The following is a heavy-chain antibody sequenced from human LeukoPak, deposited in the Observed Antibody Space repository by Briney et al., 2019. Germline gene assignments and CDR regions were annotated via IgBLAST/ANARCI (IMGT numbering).Heavy chain of an antibody. V-gene: IGHV3-23*01. J-gene: IGHJ4*02. CDR1: GFTFSSYA. D-gene: IGHD2-2*01. CDR2: ISGSGGST. Sequence: GGSLRLSCAASGFTFSSYAMSWVRQAPGKGLEWVSAISGSGGSTHYADSVKGRFTISRDNAKNSVYLQMNSLRAEDTAVYYCARLVCSTIPCYGKFYFDSWGQGTLVPVSS. CDR3: ARLVCSTIPCYGKFYFDS.